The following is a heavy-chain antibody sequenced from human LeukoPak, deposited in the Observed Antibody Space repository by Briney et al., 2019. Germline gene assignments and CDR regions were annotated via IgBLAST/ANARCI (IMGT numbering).Heavy chain of an antibody. CDR3: ARQVWQQLVRDYYGMDV. V-gene: IGHV1-18*01. CDR1: GHTFTSYG. J-gene: IGHJ6*02. CDR2: ISAYNGNT. D-gene: IGHD6-13*01. Sequence: ASVKVSCKASGHTFTSYGISWVRQAPGQGLEWMGWISAYNGNTNYAQKLQGRVTMTTDTSTSTAYMELRSLRSDDTAVYYCARQVWQQLVRDYYGMDVWGQGTTVTVSS.